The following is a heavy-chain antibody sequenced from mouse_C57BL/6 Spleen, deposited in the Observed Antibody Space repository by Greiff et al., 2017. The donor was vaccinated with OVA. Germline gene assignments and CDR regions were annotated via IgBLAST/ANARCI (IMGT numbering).Heavy chain of an antibody. CDR1: GFTFSSYA. Sequence: EVNVVESGEGLVKPGGSLKLSCAASGFTFSSYAMSWVRQTPEKRLEWVAYISSGGDYIYYADTVKGRFTISRDNARNTLYLQMSSLKSEDTAMYYCTREKLLGHFDYWGQGTTLTVSS. D-gene: IGHD4-1*01. V-gene: IGHV5-9-1*02. CDR2: ISSGGDYI. CDR3: TREKLLGHFDY. J-gene: IGHJ2*01.